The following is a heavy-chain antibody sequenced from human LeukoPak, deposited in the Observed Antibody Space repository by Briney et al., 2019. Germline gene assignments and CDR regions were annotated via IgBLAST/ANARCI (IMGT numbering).Heavy chain of an antibody. CDR3: TTAAGYNYGQY. CDR2: LYIGGNT. D-gene: IGHD5-18*01. CDR1: GLTVSSNY. J-gene: IGHJ4*02. Sequence: ESGGSLRLSCAASGLTVSSNYMYWVRQAPGKGLEWVSALYIGGNTYYADSVRGRFTISRDNSKNTLYLQMNSLRAEDTAIYYCTTAAGYNYGQYWGQGTLVTVSS. V-gene: IGHV3-53*01.